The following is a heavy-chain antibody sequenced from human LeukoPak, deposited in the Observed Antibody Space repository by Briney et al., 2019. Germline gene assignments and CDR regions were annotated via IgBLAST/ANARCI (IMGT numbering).Heavy chain of an antibody. Sequence: GESLRLSCAASGFTFSSYAMSWVRQAPGKGLEWVSAISGSGGSKYYADSVKGRFTISRDNSKNTLDLQMNSLRAEDTAVYYCAKHGGYNQYYYYHGMDVWGQGTTVTVSS. CDR1: GFTFSSYA. J-gene: IGHJ6*02. V-gene: IGHV3-23*01. CDR3: AKHGGYNQYYYYHGMDV. D-gene: IGHD5-24*01. CDR2: ISGSGGSK.